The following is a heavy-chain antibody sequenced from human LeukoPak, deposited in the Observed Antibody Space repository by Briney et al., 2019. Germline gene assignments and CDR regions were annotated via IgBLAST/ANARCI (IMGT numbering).Heavy chain of an antibody. D-gene: IGHD3-22*01. J-gene: IGHJ5*02. CDR3: AKESRDLVVIKYNWFDP. CDR2: ISGSGGST. V-gene: IGHV3-23*01. CDR1: AFTFSSYA. Sequence: GGSLRLSCAASAFTFSSYAMSWVRQAPGKGLEWVSAISGSGGSTYYADSVKGRFTISRDNSKNTLYLQMNSLRAEDTAVYYCAKESRDLVVIKYNWFDPWGQGTLVTVSS.